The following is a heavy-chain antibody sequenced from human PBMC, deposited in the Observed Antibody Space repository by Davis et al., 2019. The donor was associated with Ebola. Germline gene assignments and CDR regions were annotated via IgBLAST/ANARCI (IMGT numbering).Heavy chain of an antibody. V-gene: IGHV1-24*01. CDR3: TTGPDIAAGDY. CDR1: GYTLTALS. D-gene: IGHD6-13*01. CDR2: FDPEDGET. Sequence: AASVKVSCKVSGYTLTALSMHWVRQAPGKGLEWMGRFDPEDGETIYAQKFQGRVTMTEDFSTDTAYMELSSLRSGDTAVYYCTTGPDIAAGDYWGQGTLVTVSS. J-gene: IGHJ4*02.